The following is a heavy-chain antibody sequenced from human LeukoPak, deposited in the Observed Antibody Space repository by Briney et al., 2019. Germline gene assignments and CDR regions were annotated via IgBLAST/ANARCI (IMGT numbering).Heavy chain of an antibody. CDR3: GRDYCSGGSCYIDY. CDR2: INHSGST. J-gene: IGHJ4*02. D-gene: IGHD2-15*01. CDR1: GGSFSGYY. V-gene: IGHV4-34*01. Sequence: PETLSLTCAVYGGSFSGYYWSWIRQPPGKGLEWIGEINHSGSTNYNPSLKSRVTISVDTSKNQFSLKLSSVTAADTAVYYCGRDYCSGGSCYIDYWGQGTLVTASS.